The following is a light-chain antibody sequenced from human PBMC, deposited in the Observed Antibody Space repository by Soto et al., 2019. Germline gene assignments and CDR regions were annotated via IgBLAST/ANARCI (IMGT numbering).Light chain of an antibody. V-gene: IGKV3-11*01. J-gene: IGKJ1*01. CDR3: QKYNNWPWT. Sequence: EIVLTQSPSTLSLSPGNGATLSCRASQSVSSYLAWYQQKFGQAPRLLIYDESNRATGIPDRFSGSGSGTDLTLTISRLQSEDFAVYYCQKYNNWPWTCGQGTKVDIK. CDR1: QSVSSY. CDR2: DES.